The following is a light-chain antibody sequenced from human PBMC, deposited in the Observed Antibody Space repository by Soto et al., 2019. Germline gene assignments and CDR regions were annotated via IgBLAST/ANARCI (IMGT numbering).Light chain of an antibody. CDR2: STG. Sequence: QSVLTQPPSASGTPGQSVFISCSGSSSSIGLNTVNWYQQLPGTAPKLLIHSTGHRPSGVPDRFSGSKSGTSASLAISGLKSEDEADYFCSAWDDSMNGWVFGGGTQLTVL. V-gene: IGLV1-44*01. CDR1: SSSIGLNT. J-gene: IGLJ7*01. CDR3: SAWDDSMNGWV.